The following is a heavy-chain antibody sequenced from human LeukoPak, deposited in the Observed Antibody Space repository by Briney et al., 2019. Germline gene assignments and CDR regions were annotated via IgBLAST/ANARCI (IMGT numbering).Heavy chain of an antibody. CDR2: ISFDGSRG. CDR3: AKDSTGSYYLLDY. CDR1: GFTYNNHG. V-gene: IGHV3-30*02. D-gene: IGHD1-26*01. Sequence: GGSLRLSCTASGFTYNNHGTHWVRQAPGKGLEWVAFISFDGSRGLYGDSVKGRFTISRDNSKNTMYLEMNSLRGEDTAMYFCAKDSTGSYYLLDYWGQGTLVTVSS. J-gene: IGHJ4*02.